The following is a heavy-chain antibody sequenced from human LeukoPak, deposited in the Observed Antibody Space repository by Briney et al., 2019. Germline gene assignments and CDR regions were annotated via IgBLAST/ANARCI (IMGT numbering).Heavy chain of an antibody. D-gene: IGHD1-7*01. J-gene: IGHJ4*02. CDR1: GFTFSSYE. CDR3: AKGSFRGITGTLRGGFDY. V-gene: IGHV3-48*03. CDR2: ISSSGSAI. Sequence: PGGSLRLSCAASGFTFSSYEMNWVRQAPGKGLEWVSYISSSGSAIYYADSVKGRFTISRDNAKNSLYLQMNSLRAEDMALYYCAKGSFRGITGTLRGGFDYWGQGTLVTVSS.